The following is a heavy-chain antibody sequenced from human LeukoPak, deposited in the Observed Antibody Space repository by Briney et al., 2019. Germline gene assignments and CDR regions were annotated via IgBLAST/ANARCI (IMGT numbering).Heavy chain of an antibody. Sequence: PSETLSLTCTVAAGSISSYYWSWIRQPAGKGLEWIGRIYTSGSTNYNPSLKSRVTMSVETSKSQFSLKLSSVTAADTAVYYCARDTGPRPPKYCSSTSCYAGKINWFDPWGQGTLVTVSS. J-gene: IGHJ5*02. V-gene: IGHV4-4*07. D-gene: IGHD2-2*01. CDR2: IYTSGST. CDR1: AGSISSYY. CDR3: ARDTGPRPPKYCSSTSCYAGKINWFDP.